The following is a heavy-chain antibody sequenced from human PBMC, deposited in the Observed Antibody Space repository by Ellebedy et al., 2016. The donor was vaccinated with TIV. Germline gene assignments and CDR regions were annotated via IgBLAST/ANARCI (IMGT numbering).Heavy chain of an antibody. J-gene: IGHJ3*01. D-gene: IGHD3-10*01. V-gene: IGHV4-39*01. CDR1: SGSISTNSYY. Sequence: SETLSLXXTVSSGSISTNSYYWAWIRQPPGKGLEWIGSIYYSGSTYYNPSLKSRVTISVDTSKNQFSLKLSSVTAADMAVYYCARRLAQTGSGAFDVWGQGTMVTVSS. CDR2: IYYSGST. CDR3: ARRLAQTGSGAFDV.